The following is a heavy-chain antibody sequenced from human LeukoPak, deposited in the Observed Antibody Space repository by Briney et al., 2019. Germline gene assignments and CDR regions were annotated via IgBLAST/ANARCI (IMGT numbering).Heavy chain of an antibody. CDR3: AKEPRTRPAAIPFDY. CDR2: ISYDGSNK. V-gene: IGHV3-30*04. CDR1: GFTFSSYA. J-gene: IGHJ4*02. Sequence: GRSLRLSCAASGFTFSSYAMHWVRQAPGKGPEWVAVISYDGSNKYYADSVKGRFTISRDNSKNTLYLQMNSLRAEDTAVYYCAKEPRTRPAAIPFDYWGQGTLVTVSS. D-gene: IGHD2-2*01.